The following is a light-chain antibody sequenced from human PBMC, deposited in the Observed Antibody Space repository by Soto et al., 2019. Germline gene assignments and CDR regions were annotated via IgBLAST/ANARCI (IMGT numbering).Light chain of an antibody. V-gene: IGKV3-20*01. J-gene: IGKJ2*01. CDR1: QSVSIKY. CDR3: QQYGVSSTYT. CDR2: GGS. Sequence: EIVLTQSPGTLPLSPGERATLSGRASQSVSIKYIAWYQQKPGQAPRLLIYGGSNRASGIPDRFSGSGSGPDFPLTISRLEPEDIEVYYYHSQQYGVSSTYTFGQGTKLEIK.